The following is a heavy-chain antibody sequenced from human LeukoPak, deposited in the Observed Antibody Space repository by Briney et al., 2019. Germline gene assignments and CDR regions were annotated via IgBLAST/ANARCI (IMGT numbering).Heavy chain of an antibody. D-gene: IGHD5-24*01. CDR3: ARDQRSRWFDP. J-gene: IGHJ5*02. CDR1: RGSISSYF. CDR2: IYYSGST. Sequence: SETLSLTCTVSRGSISSYFWSWIRPPPGKGVEWIGYIYYSGSTNYNPSLKSRVTISVDTSKNQSSLKLSSRTAADTAVYYCARDQRSRWFDPWGQGTLVTVSS. V-gene: IGHV4-59*12.